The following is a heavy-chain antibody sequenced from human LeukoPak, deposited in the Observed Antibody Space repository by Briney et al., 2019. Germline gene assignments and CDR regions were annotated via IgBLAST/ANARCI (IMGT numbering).Heavy chain of an antibody. J-gene: IGHJ1*01. V-gene: IGHV4-34*01. CDR2: INHSRST. CDR1: GGSFSGYY. CDR3: ARTLGYCSSTSCYFAEYFQH. Sequence: PSETLSLTCAVYGGSFSGYYWSWIRQPPGKGLEWIGEINHSRSTNYNPSLKSRVTISVDTSKNQFSLKLSSVTAADTAVYYCARTLGYCSSTSCYFAEYFQHWGQGTLVTVSS. D-gene: IGHD2-2*01.